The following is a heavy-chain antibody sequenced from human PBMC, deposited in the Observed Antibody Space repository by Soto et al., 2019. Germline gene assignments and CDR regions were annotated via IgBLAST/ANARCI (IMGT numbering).Heavy chain of an antibody. CDR1: GYSFTSYW. V-gene: IGHV5-51*01. CDR2: IYPGDSDT. D-gene: IGHD3-10*01. J-gene: IGHJ6*02. CDR3: ARRSRGFHYGMDV. Sequence: GESLKISCKGSGYSFTSYWIGWVPQMPGKGLEWMGIIYPGDSDTRYSPSFQGQVTISADKSISTAYLQWSSLKASDTAMYYCARRSRGFHYGMDVWGQGTTVTVSS.